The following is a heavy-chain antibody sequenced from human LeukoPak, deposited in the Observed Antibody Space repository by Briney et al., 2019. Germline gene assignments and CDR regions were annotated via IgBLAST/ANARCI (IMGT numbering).Heavy chain of an antibody. J-gene: IGHJ4*02. CDR2: ISSSSSYI. D-gene: IGHD3-3*01. Sequence: PGGSLRLSCAASGFTFSSYSMNWVRQAPGKGLEWVSSISSSSSYIYYADSVKGRFTISRDNAKNSLYLQMNSLRAEDTAVYYCATLLRFLEWSIDYWGQGTLVTVSS. CDR3: ATLLRFLEWSIDY. V-gene: IGHV3-21*01. CDR1: GFTFSSYS.